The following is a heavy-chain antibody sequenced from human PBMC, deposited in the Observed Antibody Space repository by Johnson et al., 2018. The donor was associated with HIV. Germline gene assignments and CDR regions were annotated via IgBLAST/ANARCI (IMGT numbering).Heavy chain of an antibody. D-gene: IGHD1-26*01. J-gene: IGHJ3*02. CDR2: ISYDGSNK. CDR1: GFTFSSYA. CDR3: ARDTPVGARVPVAFDI. Sequence: QVQLVESGGGVVQPGRSLRLSCAASGFTFSSYAMHWVRQAPGKGLEWVAVISYDGSNKYYADSAKGRFTISRDNSKNTLYLQMNSLRAEDTAVYYCARDTPVGARVPVAFDIWGQGTMVTVSS. V-gene: IGHV3-30*04.